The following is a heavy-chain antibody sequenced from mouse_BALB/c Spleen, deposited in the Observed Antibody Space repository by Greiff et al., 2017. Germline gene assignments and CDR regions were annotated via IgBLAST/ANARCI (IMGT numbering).Heavy chain of an antibody. Sequence: VQLKESGGGLVKPGGSLKLSCAASGFTFSDYYMYWVRQTPEKRLEWVATISDGGSYTYYPDSVKGRFTISRDNAKNNLYLQMSSLKSEDTAMYYCARDQGGYDVSFAYWGQGTLVTVSA. V-gene: IGHV5-4*02. CDR2: ISDGGSYT. J-gene: IGHJ3*01. D-gene: IGHD2-2*01. CDR1: GFTFSDYY. CDR3: ARDQGGYDVSFAY.